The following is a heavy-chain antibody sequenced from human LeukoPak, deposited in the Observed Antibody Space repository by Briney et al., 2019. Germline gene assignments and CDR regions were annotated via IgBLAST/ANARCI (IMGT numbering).Heavy chain of an antibody. J-gene: IGHJ4*02. D-gene: IGHD4-17*01. CDR2: INHSGST. V-gene: IGHV4-34*01. Sequence: SETLSLTCAVYGGSFSGYYWSWIRQPPGKGLEWIGEINHSGSTNYNPSLKSRVTISVDTSKNQFSLKLSSVTAADTAVHYCATFGYGDYVNYWGQGTLVTVSS. CDR3: ATFGYGDYVNY. CDR1: GGSFSGYY.